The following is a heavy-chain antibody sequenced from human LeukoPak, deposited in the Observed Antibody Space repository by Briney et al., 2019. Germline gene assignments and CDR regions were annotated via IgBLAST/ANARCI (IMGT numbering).Heavy chain of an antibody. D-gene: IGHD2-2*02. CDR1: GFTFTSYG. V-gene: IGHV3-30*02. CDR2: IRYDGSKK. J-gene: IGHJ4*02. CDR3: AQDGEYCSSASCYIPDN. Sequence: GSLRLSCAASGFTFTSYGIHWVRQAPGKGLEWVAFIRYDGSKKYYADSVKGRFTISRDNSKNTLYLQMNSLRAEDTALYSCAQDGEYCSSASCYIPDNWGQGTLVTVSS.